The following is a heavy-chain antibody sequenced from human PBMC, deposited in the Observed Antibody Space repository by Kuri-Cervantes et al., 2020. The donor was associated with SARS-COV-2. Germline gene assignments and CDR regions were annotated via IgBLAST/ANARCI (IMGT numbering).Heavy chain of an antibody. D-gene: IGHD6-13*01. J-gene: IGHJ6*03. CDR1: GFPFDDYG. V-gene: IGHV3-30*03. Sequence: GESLKISCAASGFPFDDYGMSWVRQAPGKGLEWVAVISYDGSNKYYADSVKGRFTISRDNSKNTLYLQMNSLRAGDTAVYYCARDRIAAAGDYYYYMDVWGKGTTVTVSS. CDR2: ISYDGSNK. CDR3: ARDRIAAAGDYYYYMDV.